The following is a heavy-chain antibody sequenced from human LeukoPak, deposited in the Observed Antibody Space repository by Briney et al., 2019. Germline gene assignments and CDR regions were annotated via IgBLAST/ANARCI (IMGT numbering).Heavy chain of an antibody. J-gene: IGHJ4*02. CDR3: ARDQNPYGGNSGEDY. CDR2: INSLSSTI. V-gene: IGHV3-48*01. D-gene: IGHD4-23*01. Sequence: RAGGSLRLSCAASGFTFSSYNMNWVRQTPGKGLEWVSYINSLSSTIYYADSVKGRFTISRDNAKNSLYLQMNSLRAEDTAVYYCARDQNPYGGNSGEDYWGQGTLVTVSS. CDR1: GFTFSSYN.